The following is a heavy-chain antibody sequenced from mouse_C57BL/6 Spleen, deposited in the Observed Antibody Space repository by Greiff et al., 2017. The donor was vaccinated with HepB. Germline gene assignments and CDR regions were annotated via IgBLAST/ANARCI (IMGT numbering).Heavy chain of an antibody. D-gene: IGHD2-14*01. J-gene: IGHJ3*01. CDR2: IHPNSGST. Sequence: QVQLKQPGAELVKPGASVKLSCKASGYTFTSYWMHWVKQRPGQGLEWIGMIHPNSGSTNYNEKFKSKATLTVDKSSSTAYMQLSSLTSEDSAVYYCAQNWYEFAYWGQGTLVTVSA. CDR3: AQNWYEFAY. V-gene: IGHV1-64*01. CDR1: GYTFTSYW.